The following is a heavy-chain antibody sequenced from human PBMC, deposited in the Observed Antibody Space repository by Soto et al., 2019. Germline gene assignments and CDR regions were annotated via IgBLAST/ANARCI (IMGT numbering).Heavy chain of an antibody. CDR3: AISYCTNGVCYFPFDY. J-gene: IGHJ4*02. CDR2: IIPIFGTA. D-gene: IGHD2-8*01. Sequence: SVKVSCKASGGTFSSYAISWVRQAPGQGLEWMGGIIPIFGTANYAQKFQGRVTITADESTSTAYMELSSLRSEDTAVYYCAISYCTNGVCYFPFDYWGQGTLVTVSS. V-gene: IGHV1-69*13. CDR1: GGTFSSYA.